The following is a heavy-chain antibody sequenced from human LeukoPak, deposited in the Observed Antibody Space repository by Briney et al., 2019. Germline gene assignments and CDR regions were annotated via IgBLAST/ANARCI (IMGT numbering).Heavy chain of an antibody. CDR1: GYTFTSYD. V-gene: IGHV1-8*01. D-gene: IGHD6-19*01. CDR3: ARDIAVAGIWFDP. CDR2: MNPNSGNT. J-gene: IGHJ5*02. Sequence: ASVKVSCKASGYTFTSYDINWVRQATGQGLEWMGWMNPNSGNTGYAQKFQGSVTMTRNTSISTAYMELSSLRSEDTAVYYCARDIAVAGIWFDPWGQGTLVTVSS.